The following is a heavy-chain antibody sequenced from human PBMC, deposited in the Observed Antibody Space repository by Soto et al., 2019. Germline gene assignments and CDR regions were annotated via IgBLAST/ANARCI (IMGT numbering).Heavy chain of an antibody. CDR2: IWFDGSTK. D-gene: IGHD3-10*01. V-gene: IGHV3-33*01. Sequence: GGSLRLSCAASGFTFSSYGMNWVRHAPGKGLEWVAIIWFDGSTKYYADSVKGRFTISRDNSKNTLYLQMNSLRVEDTAVYYCAREARGVISGMGVWGQGTTVTVSS. CDR1: GFTFSSYG. J-gene: IGHJ6*02. CDR3: AREARGVISGMGV.